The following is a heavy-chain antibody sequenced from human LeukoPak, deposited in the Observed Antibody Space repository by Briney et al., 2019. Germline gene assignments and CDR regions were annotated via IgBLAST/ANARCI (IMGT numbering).Heavy chain of an antibody. Sequence: PGGSLRLSCAASTFTVSNNYMSWVRQAPGKGLEWVSLSYSGGKTYYADSVKGRFTISRDNAKNSLYLQMNSLRPEDTAVYYCARDRRDSSGKFPNDAFDIWGQGTMVTVSS. CDR2: SYSGGKT. V-gene: IGHV3-66*01. CDR1: TFTVSNNY. CDR3: ARDRRDSSGKFPNDAFDI. J-gene: IGHJ3*02. D-gene: IGHD6-19*01.